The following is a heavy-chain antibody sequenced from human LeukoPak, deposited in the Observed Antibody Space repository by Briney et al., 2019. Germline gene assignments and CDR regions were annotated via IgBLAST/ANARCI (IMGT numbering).Heavy chain of an antibody. J-gene: IGHJ4*02. CDR3: ARIGSGSYYPDY. Sequence: GRSLRLSCTASGFTFSSFGMHWVRQAPGKGLEWVAVIRYDGSNKYYADSVEGRFTISRDNSKNTLYLQMNSLRADDTAVYYCARIGSGSYYPDYWGQGTLVTVSS. CDR2: IRYDGSNK. CDR1: GFTFSSFG. V-gene: IGHV3-33*01. D-gene: IGHD3-10*01.